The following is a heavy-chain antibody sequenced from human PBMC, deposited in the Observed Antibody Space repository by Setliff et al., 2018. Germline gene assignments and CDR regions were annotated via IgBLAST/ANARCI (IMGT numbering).Heavy chain of an antibody. V-gene: IGHV4-34*01. CDR3: ARGDYYDSSAYSPDAFDS. CDR2: TNHSGSA. J-gene: IGHJ3*02. Sequence: SETLSLTCAVYGGSFSGHHWCWIRQPPWKGLEWIGETNHSGSANYNPSLKSRVTISLDTSKNQFSLKLSSVTAADTAVYYCARGDYYDSSAYSPDAFDSWGQGTMVTVSS. D-gene: IGHD3-22*01. CDR1: GGSFSGHH.